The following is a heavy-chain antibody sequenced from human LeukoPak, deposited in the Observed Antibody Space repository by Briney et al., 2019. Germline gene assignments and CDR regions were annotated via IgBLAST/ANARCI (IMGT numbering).Heavy chain of an antibody. D-gene: IGHD6-13*01. CDR3: ARSRARIAAAVYYFDY. CDR2: ITNSGYTM. Sequence: GGSLRLSCAAAGFTFDDYFMGWVRQAPGKGLEWVSYITNSGYTMYYADSVRGRFTISKDNAKNSLYLHMSGLRAEDTTVYYCARSRARIAAAVYYFDYWGQGTPVTVSS. CDR1: GFTFDDYF. J-gene: IGHJ4*02. V-gene: IGHV3-11*01.